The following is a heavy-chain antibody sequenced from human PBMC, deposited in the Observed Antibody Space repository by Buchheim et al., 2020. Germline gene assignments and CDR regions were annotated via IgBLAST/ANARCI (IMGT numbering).Heavy chain of an antibody. D-gene: IGHD3-3*01. J-gene: IGHJ6*02. CDR3: ARGTQSDFWSGYNYYYYGMDV. CDR2: INSDGSST. CDR1: GFTFSSYW. V-gene: IGHV3-74*01. Sequence: EVQLVESGGGLVQLGGSLRLSCAASGFTFSSYWMHWVRQAPGKGLVWVSRINSDGSSTSYADSVKGRFTISRDNAKNTLYLQMNSLRAEDTAVYYCARGTQSDFWSGYNYYYYGMDVWGQGTT.